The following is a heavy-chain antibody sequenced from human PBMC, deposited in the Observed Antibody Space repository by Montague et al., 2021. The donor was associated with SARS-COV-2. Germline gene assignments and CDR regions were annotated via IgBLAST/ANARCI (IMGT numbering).Heavy chain of an antibody. Sequence: SLRLSCAASGFTFSSYAMHWVRQAPGKGLEWVAVISYDGSNKYYADSVKGRFTISRDNSKNTLYLQMNSLRAEDTAVYYCARDLSRYFDWLLSGYYYGMDVRGQGTTVTVS. CDR1: GFTFSSYA. CDR3: ARDLSRYFDWLLSGYYYGMDV. CDR2: ISYDGSNK. D-gene: IGHD3-9*01. J-gene: IGHJ6*02. V-gene: IGHV3-30*04.